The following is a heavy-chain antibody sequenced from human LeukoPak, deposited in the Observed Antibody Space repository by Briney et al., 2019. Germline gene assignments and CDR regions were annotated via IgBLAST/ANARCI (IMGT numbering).Heavy chain of an antibody. CDR3: ARIYASGSYFDY. CDR1: GGTFSSYD. CDR2: IIPIFGTA. V-gene: IGHV1-69*05. Sequence: GASVKVSCKASGGTFSSYDISWVGQAPGQGLEWMGGIIPIFGTANYAQKFQGRVTITTDESTSTAYMELSSLTSEDRAVYYCARIYASGSYFDYWGQGTLVTVSS. D-gene: IGHD3-10*01. J-gene: IGHJ4*02.